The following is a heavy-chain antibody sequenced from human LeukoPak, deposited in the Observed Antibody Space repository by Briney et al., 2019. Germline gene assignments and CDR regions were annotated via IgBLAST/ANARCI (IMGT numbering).Heavy chain of an antibody. J-gene: IGHJ4*02. Sequence: GGSLRLSCAASGFTFSSYGMPWVRQAPGKGLEWVAVIWYDGSNKYYADSVKGRFTISRDNSKNTLYLQMNSLRAEDTAVYYCARDYYDSSGVIDYWGQGTLVTVSS. CDR1: GFTFSSYG. CDR2: IWYDGSNK. D-gene: IGHD3-22*01. CDR3: ARDYYDSSGVIDY. V-gene: IGHV3-33*01.